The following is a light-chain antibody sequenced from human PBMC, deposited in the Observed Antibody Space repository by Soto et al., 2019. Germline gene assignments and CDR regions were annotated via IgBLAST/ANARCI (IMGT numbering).Light chain of an antibody. J-gene: IGLJ1*01. CDR1: SSDVGGYNY. Sequence: QSARTQPPSASGSPGQSVTISCTGTSSDVGGYNYVSWYQQHPGKAPKLMIYEVSKRPSGVPDRFSGSKSGNTASLTVSGLQAEDEADYYGSSYAGSNTFYVFGTGTKVTVL. CDR2: EVS. V-gene: IGLV2-8*01. CDR3: SSYAGSNTFYV.